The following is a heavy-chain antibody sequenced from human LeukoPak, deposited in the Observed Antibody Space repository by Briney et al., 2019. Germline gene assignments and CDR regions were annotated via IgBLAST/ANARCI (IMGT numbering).Heavy chain of an antibody. D-gene: IGHD4-17*01. J-gene: IGHJ5*02. V-gene: IGHV4-59*08. CDR3: ARHGYGDFKFDP. CDR2: IYYSGTP. Sequence: SETLSLTCTVSGGSISSYYWSWIRQPPGKGLEWIGNIYYSGTPNYNPFLQSRVTISLDTSKNQFSLKLSSVTAADTAVYYCARHGYGDFKFDPWGQGTLVTVSS. CDR1: GGSISSYY.